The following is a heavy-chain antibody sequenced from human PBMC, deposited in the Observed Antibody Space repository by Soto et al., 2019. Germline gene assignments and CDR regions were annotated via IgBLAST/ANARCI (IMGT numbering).Heavy chain of an antibody. D-gene: IGHD2-2*01. V-gene: IGHV3-33*01. CDR2: IWYDGSNK. CDR1: GFTFSSYG. Sequence: GGSLRLSCAASGFTFSSYGMHWVRQAPGKGLEWVAVIWYDGSNKYYADSVKGRFTISRDNSKNTLYLQMNSLRAEDTAVYYCARERGPYDDIVVVPAGGMDVWGQGTTVTVSS. J-gene: IGHJ6*02. CDR3: ARERGPYDDIVVVPAGGMDV.